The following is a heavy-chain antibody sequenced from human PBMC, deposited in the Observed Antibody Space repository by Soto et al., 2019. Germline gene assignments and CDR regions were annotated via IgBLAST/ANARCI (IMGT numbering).Heavy chain of an antibody. CDR3: ARWRDAVGTHDS. V-gene: IGHV1-2*02. CDR2: INPNSGAS. J-gene: IGHJ4*02. D-gene: IGHD1-1*01. CDR1: GYTYIDYY. Sequence: QVQLVQSGADVKKPGASVKVSCRTSGYTYIDYYVHWVRQAPGQGLEWVGWINPNSGASKYAENFQGRVTMTRDRSTSTVYMELTGLRSDDTAVYYCARWRDAVGTHDSWGEGTLVTVSS.